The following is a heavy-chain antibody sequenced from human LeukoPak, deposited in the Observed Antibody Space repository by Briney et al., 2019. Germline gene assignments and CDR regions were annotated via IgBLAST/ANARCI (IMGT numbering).Heavy chain of an antibody. CDR3: ASGGYSGYDSIDY. J-gene: IGHJ4*02. CDR2: ISSSGSTI. CDR1: GGSINGYY. V-gene: IGHV3-11*04. Sequence: LSLTCTVSGGSINGYYWSWIRQAPGKGLEWVSYISSSGSTIYYADSVKGRFTISRDNAKNSLYLQMNSLRAEDTAVYYCASGGYSGYDSIDYWGQGTLVTVSS. D-gene: IGHD5-12*01.